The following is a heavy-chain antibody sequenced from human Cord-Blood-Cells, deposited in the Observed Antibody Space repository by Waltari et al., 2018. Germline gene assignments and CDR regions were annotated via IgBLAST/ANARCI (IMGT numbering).Heavy chain of an antibody. D-gene: IGHD1-7*01. CDR1: GGSFRGYY. Sequence: QVQLQQWGAGLLTPSETLSLTCAVYGGSFRGYYWSWIRQPPGKGLEWIGEINHSGSTNYNPSLKSRVTISVDTSKNQFSLKLSSVTAADTAVYYCASLKNYNWFDPWGQGTLVTVSS. J-gene: IGHJ5*02. CDR2: INHSGST. V-gene: IGHV4-34*01. CDR3: ASLKNYNWFDP.